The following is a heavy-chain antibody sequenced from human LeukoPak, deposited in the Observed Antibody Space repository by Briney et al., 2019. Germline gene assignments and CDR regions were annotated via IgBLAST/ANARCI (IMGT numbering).Heavy chain of an antibody. CDR1: GFTFSSYA. V-gene: IGHV3-23*01. Sequence: GGSLRLSCAASGFTFSSYAMSWVRQAPGEGLVCASGISGSGDNTYYADSVKGRFTISRDNSKNTLYVQVNSLGTEDTAAYYCAKGSYYDSSGSFYFDYWGQGTLVTVSS. CDR2: ISGSGDNT. J-gene: IGHJ4*02. D-gene: IGHD3-22*01. CDR3: AKGSYYDSSGSFYFDY.